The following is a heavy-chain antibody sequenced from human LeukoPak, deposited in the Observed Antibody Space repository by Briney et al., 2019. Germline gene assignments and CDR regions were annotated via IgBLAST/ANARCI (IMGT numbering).Heavy chain of an antibody. CDR3: ARAPRRGYYYGMDV. CDR1: GGSFSGYY. V-gene: IGHV4-34*01. Sequence: SETLSLTCAVYGGSFSGYYWSWIRQPPGKGLEWIGEINHSGSTNYNPPLKSRVTISVDTSKNQFSLKLSSVTAADTAVYYCARAPRRGYYYGMDVWGQGTTVTVSS. J-gene: IGHJ6*02. CDR2: INHSGST.